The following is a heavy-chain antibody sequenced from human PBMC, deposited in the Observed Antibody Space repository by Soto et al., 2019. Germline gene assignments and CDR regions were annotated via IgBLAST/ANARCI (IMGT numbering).Heavy chain of an antibody. CDR2: ISGSGDSA. J-gene: IGHJ4*02. CDR1: GFTFSDYG. Sequence: EVQLLESGGGLVQPGGSLRLSCAASGFTFSDYGMNWIRQVPGKGLEWVSTISGSGDSAYYADSVKGRFTISRDNSKNTLYLQMASLRAEDTAIYYCATKITFGGVSDYWGQGTLVTVSS. V-gene: IGHV3-23*01. D-gene: IGHD3-16*01. CDR3: ATKITFGGVSDY.